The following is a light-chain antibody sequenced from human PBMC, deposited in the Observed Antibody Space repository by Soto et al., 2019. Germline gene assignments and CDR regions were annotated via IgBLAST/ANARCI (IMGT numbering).Light chain of an antibody. V-gene: IGKV1-5*03. CDR1: QSINKW. J-gene: IGKJ5*01. CDR3: QQYSTFPVT. CDR2: EAS. Sequence: DIQMTQSPSTLSASVGDIVTINCRASQSINKWLAWFQQRPGEAPKALIYEASNLERGVPSRFSGSGSGTEFTLTISSLQPDDFATYYCQQYSTFPVTFGQGTRLEI.